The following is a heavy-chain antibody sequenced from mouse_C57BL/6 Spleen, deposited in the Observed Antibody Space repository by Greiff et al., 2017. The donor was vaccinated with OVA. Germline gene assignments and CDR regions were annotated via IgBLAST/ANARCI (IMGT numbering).Heavy chain of an antibody. Sequence: VQLQQPGAELVKPGASVKLSCKASGYTFTSYWMHWVKQRPGRGLEWIGRIYPNSGSTKYNEKFKSKATLTVDKSSSTAYMQLSSLTSEDSAVYYCAGSHDGSHWYFDVWGTGTTVTVSS. CDR2: IYPNSGST. D-gene: IGHD1-1*02. J-gene: IGHJ1*03. CDR3: AGSHDGSHWYFDV. V-gene: IGHV1-72*01. CDR1: GYTFTSYW.